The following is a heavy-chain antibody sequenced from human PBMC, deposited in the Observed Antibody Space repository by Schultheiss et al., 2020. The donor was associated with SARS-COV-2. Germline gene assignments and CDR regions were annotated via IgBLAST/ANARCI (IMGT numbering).Heavy chain of an antibody. D-gene: IGHD3-10*01. CDR2: IYYSGST. Sequence: GSLRLSCAASGFTFSSYAMSWVRQAPGKGLEWIGYIYYSGSTNYNPSLKSRVTISVDTSKNQFSLKLSSVTAADTAVYYCARVLVRGDNWFDPWGQGTLVTVSS. CDR3: ARVLVRGDNWFDP. V-gene: IGHV4-59*08. J-gene: IGHJ5*02. CDR1: GFTFSSYA.